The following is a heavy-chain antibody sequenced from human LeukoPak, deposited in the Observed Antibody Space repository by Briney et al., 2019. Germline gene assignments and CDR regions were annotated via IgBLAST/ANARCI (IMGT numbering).Heavy chain of an antibody. CDR3: AREEYQVLLD. CDR2: IDSRSSTI. Sequence: GGSLRLSCAASGFTFSSYEMNWVRQAPGKGLEWVAYIDSRSSTIYYADSMKGRFTISRDNAKNSLYLQMNSLRVGDTAIYYCAREEYQVLLDWGQGILVTVAS. J-gene: IGHJ4*02. V-gene: IGHV3-48*03. D-gene: IGHD2-15*01. CDR1: GFTFSSYE.